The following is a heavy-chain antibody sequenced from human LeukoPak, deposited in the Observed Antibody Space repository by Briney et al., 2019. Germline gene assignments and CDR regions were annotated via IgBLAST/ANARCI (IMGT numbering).Heavy chain of an antibody. CDR2: IRSKGYGGTT. V-gene: IGHV3-49*04. D-gene: IGHD2-2*01. CDR1: GFTFSSNW. Sequence: SGGSLRLSCAASGFTFSSNWMNWVRQAPGKGLEWVGFIRSKGYGGTTEYAASVRGRFTISRDDSKSIAYLQMSSLQTEDTAVYYCTRGQYANLFWGQGTLVTVSS. CDR3: TRGQYANLF. J-gene: IGHJ4*02.